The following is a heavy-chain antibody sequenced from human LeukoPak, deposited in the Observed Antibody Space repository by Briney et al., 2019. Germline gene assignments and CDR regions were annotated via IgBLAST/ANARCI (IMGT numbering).Heavy chain of an antibody. CDR3: ARSMGQWLVRDFDY. CDR1: GGSISSSTYY. Sequence: SETLSLTCAVSGGSISSSTYYWGWIRQPPGKGLEWIGSIYYTGSTYYNPSLKSRVTISVDTSKNQFSLKLSSVTAADTAVYYCARSMGQWLVRDFDYWGQGTLVTVSS. J-gene: IGHJ4*02. V-gene: IGHV4-39*07. D-gene: IGHD6-19*01. CDR2: IYYTGST.